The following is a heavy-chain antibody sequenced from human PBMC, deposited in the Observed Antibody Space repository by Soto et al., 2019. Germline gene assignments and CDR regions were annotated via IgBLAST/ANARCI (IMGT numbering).Heavy chain of an antibody. Sequence: QVQLQESGPGLVRPSETLSLTCTVSGDSFSYYYWSWVRQPPGKGPEWIGFVYYDGSTQYNPSLASRLTMSIDTSKRQFSLKLGSVIAADTAVYYCVSYDRQSGRYSLDYWGQGTLVTVSS. V-gene: IGHV4-59*01. CDR2: VYYDGST. CDR3: VSYDRQSGRYSLDY. J-gene: IGHJ4*02. CDR1: GDSFSYYY. D-gene: IGHD3-10*01.